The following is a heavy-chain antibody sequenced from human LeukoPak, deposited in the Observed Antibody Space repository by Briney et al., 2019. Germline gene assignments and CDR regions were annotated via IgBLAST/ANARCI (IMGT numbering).Heavy chain of an antibody. CDR3: ARRGSTDY. V-gene: IGHV3-7*03. CDR2: IKEDGSEK. J-gene: IGHJ4*02. CDR1: GGSFSGYW. Sequence: GGSLRLSCAASGGSFSGYWMTWVRQAPGKGLEWVANIKEDGSEKYYADFVKGRFTISRDNAKNSLDLQMNSLRAEDTAVYYCARRGSTDYWGQGTLVTVSS. D-gene: IGHD2/OR15-2a*01.